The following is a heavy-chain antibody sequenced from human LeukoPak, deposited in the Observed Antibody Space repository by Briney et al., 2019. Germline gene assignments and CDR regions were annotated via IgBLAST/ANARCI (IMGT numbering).Heavy chain of an antibody. V-gene: IGHV1-69*13. D-gene: IGHD6-13*01. Sequence: SVKVSCKASGGTFSSYAISWVRQAPGQGLEWMGGIIPIFGTANYAQKFQGRVTITADESTSTAYMELSSLRSEDTAVYYCARDSSSWYALDYWGQGTLVTVSS. CDR1: GGTFSSYA. CDR2: IIPIFGTA. CDR3: ARDSSSWYALDY. J-gene: IGHJ4*02.